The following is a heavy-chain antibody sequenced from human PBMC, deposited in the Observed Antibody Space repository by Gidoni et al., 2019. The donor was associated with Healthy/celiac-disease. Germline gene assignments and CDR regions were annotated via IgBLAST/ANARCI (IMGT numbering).Heavy chain of an antibody. CDR1: GGSLSSSNW. Sequence: QVQLQQSGPGLVTPSRPPSLTCAVSGGSLSSSNWWSWVRQPPGKGLEWIGEISHSGSTNYNPSLKSRVTISVDKSKNQFSLKLSSVTAADTAVYYCAKTRGRWLASFQHWGQGTLVTVSS. V-gene: IGHV4-4*02. J-gene: IGHJ1*01. CDR3: AKTRGRWLASFQH. CDR2: ISHSGST. D-gene: IGHD3-16*01.